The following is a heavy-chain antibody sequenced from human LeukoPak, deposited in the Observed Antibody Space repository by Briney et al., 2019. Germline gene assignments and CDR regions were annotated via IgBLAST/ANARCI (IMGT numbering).Heavy chain of an antibody. V-gene: IGHV4-59*12. D-gene: IGHD3-16*01. Sequence: SETLSLSCTVSGCSISSSYWSWIRQPPGKRFEWIGYISYTGSTRYNPSLKSRVTVSADTSRNQFSLKLTSVTAADTAVYYCARRYGNEYDYWGQGTLVTVSS. CDR3: ARRYGNEYDY. CDR2: ISYTGST. CDR1: GCSISSSY. J-gene: IGHJ4*02.